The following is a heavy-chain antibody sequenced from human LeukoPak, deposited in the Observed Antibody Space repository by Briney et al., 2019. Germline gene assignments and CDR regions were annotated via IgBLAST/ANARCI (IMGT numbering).Heavy chain of an antibody. CDR3: ARVGGIMGNWFDP. CDR1: GFTFSSYS. V-gene: IGHV3-21*01. CDR2: ISSSSSYI. J-gene: IGHJ5*02. D-gene: IGHD2-8*01. Sequence: GGSLRLSCAASGFTFSSYSMNWVRQAPGKGLEWVSSISSSSSYIYYADSVKGRFTISRDNAKNSLYLQMNSLRAEDTAVYYCARVGGIMGNWFDPWGQGTLVTASS.